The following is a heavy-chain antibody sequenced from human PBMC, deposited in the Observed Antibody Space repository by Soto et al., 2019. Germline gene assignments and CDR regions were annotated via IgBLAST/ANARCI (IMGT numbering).Heavy chain of an antibody. CDR1: GGTFSSYA. D-gene: IGHD2-2*01. J-gene: IGHJ6*02. CDR2: IIPIFGTA. CDR3: ARDSGLFPVVVPADPHYYYGMDV. V-gene: IGHV1-69*01. Sequence: QVQLVQSGAEVKKPGSSVKVSCKASGGTFSSYAISWVRQAPGQGLAWMGGIIPIFGTANYAQKFQGRVTITADESTSTAYMELSSLRSEDTAVYYCARDSGLFPVVVPADPHYYYGMDVWGQGTTVTVSS.